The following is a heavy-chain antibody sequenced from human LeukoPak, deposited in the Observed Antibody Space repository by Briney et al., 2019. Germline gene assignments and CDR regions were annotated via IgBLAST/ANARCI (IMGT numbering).Heavy chain of an antibody. V-gene: IGHV4-39*01. CDR1: GDSVSRSDSY. CDR3: ARRRYYDGSGYLE. D-gene: IGHD3-22*01. J-gene: IGHJ1*01. CDR2: IYYSGRI. Sequence: SETLSLTRSLSGDSVSRSDSYWDWIRQPPARGLEWIGTIYYSGRIYYSPSLKSRDTMAVDPSNNQFSLNLTSVTAADQVLLCCARRRYYDGSGYLEWGQGTRLSVSS.